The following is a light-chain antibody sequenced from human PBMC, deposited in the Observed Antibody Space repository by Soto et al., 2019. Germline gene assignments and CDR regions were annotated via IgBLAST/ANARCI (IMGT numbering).Light chain of an antibody. V-gene: IGKV4-1*01. CDR2: WAS. CDR1: QSVLYSSNNKNY. J-gene: IGKJ1*01. CDR3: QQYFGTPWT. Sequence: DIVMTQSPDSLAVSLGERATINCKSSQSVLYSSNNKNYLAWYQQKPGQPPKLLMYWASTRESGVPDRFSGSGSGTDFTLTISSLKAEDVAVYYCQQYFGTPWTFGQGTKVEIK.